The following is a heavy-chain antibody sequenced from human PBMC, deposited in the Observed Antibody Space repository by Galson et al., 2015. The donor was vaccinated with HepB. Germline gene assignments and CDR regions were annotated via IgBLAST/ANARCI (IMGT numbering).Heavy chain of an antibody. D-gene: IGHD6-13*01. CDR2: ISPIFGTA. J-gene: IGHJ3*01. CDR1: GGTFSSYT. CDR3: ARERYSSSSAFDF. V-gene: IGHV1-69*13. Sequence: SVKVSCKASGGTFSSYTISWVRQAPGQGLEWMGEISPIFGTANYAQKFQGRFTITADEATNTAYMEMNSLRSEDTAVYYCARERYSSSSAFDFWGQGTMVTVSS.